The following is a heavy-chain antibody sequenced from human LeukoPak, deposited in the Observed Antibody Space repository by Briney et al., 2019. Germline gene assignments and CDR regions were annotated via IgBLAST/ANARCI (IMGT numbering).Heavy chain of an antibody. D-gene: IGHD5-18*01. V-gene: IGHV1-69*01. Sequence: VXXAXXXXXEWMGGIIPIFGTANYAQKFQGRVTITADESTSTAYMELSSLRSEDTAVYYCASLDTAMASGEVDYWGQGTLVTVSS. CDR2: IIPIFGTA. J-gene: IGHJ4*02. CDR3: ASLDTAMASGEVDY.